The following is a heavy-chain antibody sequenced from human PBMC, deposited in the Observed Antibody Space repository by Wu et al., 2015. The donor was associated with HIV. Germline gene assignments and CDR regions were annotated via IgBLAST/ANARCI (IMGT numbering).Heavy chain of an antibody. CDR2: IYTSGST. CDR1: GGSTSSYY. D-gene: IGHD6-13*01. V-gene: IGHV4-4*07. Sequence: QVQLQESGPGLVKPPETLSLTCTVSGGSTSSYYWSWIRQPAGKGLEWIGRIYTSGSTNYNPSLKSRVTMSVDTSKNQFSLKLSSVTAADTAVYYCARASYSSSWYLGIGAFDIWGQGTMVTVSS. J-gene: IGHJ3*02. CDR3: ARASYSSSWYLGIGAFDI.